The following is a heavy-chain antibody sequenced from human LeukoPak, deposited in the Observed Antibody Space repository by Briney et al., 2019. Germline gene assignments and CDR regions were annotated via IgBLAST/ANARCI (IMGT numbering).Heavy chain of an antibody. D-gene: IGHD3-16*01. J-gene: IGHJ6*02. CDR2: ISSSSSYI. CDR3: ARGLRSLGMDV. V-gene: IGHV3-21*01. Sequence: PGGTLTLSCAASGFTFSSYNMNWVRQAPGKGLEWVSSISSSSSYIYYADSVQGRFTISRDNAKNSLYLQMNSLRAEDTAVYYCARGLRSLGMDVWGQGTTVTVSS. CDR1: GFTFSSYN.